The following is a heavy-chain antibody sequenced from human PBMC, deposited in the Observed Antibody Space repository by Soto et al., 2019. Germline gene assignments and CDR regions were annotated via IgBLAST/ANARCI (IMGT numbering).Heavy chain of an antibody. Sequence: LRLSCAASGFSFSNYAMTWVRQAPGQGLEWVSTIIASGGGTYYADSVKGRFTISRDNSKNTLYLQMRSLRADDAAVYYCAKGHSGAFSTSSYHDYWGQGTLVTVSS. CDR1: GFSFSNYA. V-gene: IGHV3-23*01. CDR2: IIASGGGT. J-gene: IGHJ4*02. CDR3: AKGHSGAFSTSSYHDY. D-gene: IGHD2-15*01.